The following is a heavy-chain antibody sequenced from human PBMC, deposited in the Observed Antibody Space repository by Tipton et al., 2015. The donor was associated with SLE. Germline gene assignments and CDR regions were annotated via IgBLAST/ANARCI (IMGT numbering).Heavy chain of an antibody. D-gene: IGHD5-12*01. V-gene: IGHV1-46*01. Sequence: QSGPEVKKPGASVKVSCKASGYTFTTYNMHWVRQAPGQGLEWMGIINPSGGSTSYAQKFQGRVTMTRDTSTNTVYMELSSLRSEDPALYYCARANPFYTGYDFDYWGQGTLVTVSS. CDR1: GYTFTTYN. CDR2: INPSGGST. CDR3: ARANPFYTGYDFDY. J-gene: IGHJ4*02.